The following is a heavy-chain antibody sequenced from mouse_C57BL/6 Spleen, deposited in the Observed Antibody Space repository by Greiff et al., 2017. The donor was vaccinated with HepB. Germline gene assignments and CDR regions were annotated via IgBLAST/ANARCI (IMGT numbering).Heavy chain of an antibody. CDR2: IYPRDGST. CDR3: ARSDYGSRPFDV. CDR1: GYTFTDHT. J-gene: IGHJ1*03. V-gene: IGHV1-78*01. Sequence: VQVVESDAELVKPGASVKISCKVSGYTFTDHTIHWMKQRPEQGLEWIGYIYPRDGSTKYNEKVKGKATLTADKSSSTAYMQLNSLTSEDSAVYFCARSDYGSRPFDVWGTGTTVTVSS. D-gene: IGHD1-1*01.